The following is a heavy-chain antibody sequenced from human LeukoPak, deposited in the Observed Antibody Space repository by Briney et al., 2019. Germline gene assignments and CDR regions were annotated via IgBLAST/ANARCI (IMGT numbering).Heavy chain of an antibody. J-gene: IGHJ6*02. D-gene: IGHD3-10*01. V-gene: IGHV3-21*01. CDR3: ARHGQNYYGSGSYYKRHEDYYYYGMDV. Sequence: GGSLRLSCAASGFVFNYYSMNWVRQAPGKGLEWVSSISSSGGFIYYADSVEGRFAISRDNAKNFLYLQMNSLRAEDTAVYYCARHGQNYYGSGSYYKRHEDYYYYGMDVWGQGTTVTVSS. CDR1: GFVFNYYS. CDR2: ISSSGGFI.